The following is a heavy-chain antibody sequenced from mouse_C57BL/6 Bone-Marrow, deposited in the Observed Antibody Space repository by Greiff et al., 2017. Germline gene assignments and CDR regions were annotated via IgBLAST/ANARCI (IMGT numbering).Heavy chain of an antibody. CDR1: GYSITSGYY. CDR3: AEGAMDY. Sequence: EVQLQESGPGLVKPSQSLSLTCSVTGYSITSGYYWNWVRQFPGNKLEWMGYISYDGSNNYNPSLKNRISITRDTSKNQFFLKLNSVTTEDTATYYCAEGAMDYWGQGTSVTVSS. CDR2: ISYDGSN. V-gene: IGHV3-6*01. J-gene: IGHJ4*01.